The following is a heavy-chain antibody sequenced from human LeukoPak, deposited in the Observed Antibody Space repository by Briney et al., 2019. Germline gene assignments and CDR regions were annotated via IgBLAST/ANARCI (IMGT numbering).Heavy chain of an antibody. D-gene: IGHD5-18*01. CDR2: ISGSSSTI. V-gene: IGHV3-48*04. J-gene: IGHJ4*02. CDR3: ARIGYSYGYPNFDY. Sequence: PGGSLRLTCAASGFTFSSYSMNWVRQAPGKGLEWVSYISGSSSTIYYADSVKGRFTISRDNAKNSLYLQMNSLRAEDTAVYYCARIGYSYGYPNFDYWGQGTLVTVSS. CDR1: GFTFSSYS.